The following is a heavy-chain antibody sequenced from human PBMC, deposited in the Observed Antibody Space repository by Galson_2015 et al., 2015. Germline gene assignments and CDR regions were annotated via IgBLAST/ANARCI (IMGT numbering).Heavy chain of an antibody. CDR1: GVSMTTSSW. Sequence: SETLSLTCAVSGVSMTTSSWWSWVRQSPPKGPEWIGEIYHGETTNYNPSLKSRVTISVDNSKDQFSLRLTSVTAADTAVYFCARRLGADRFYELMPNYFDSWGQGTLVTVSS. CDR3: ARRLGADRFYELMPNYFDS. V-gene: IGHV4-4*02. CDR2: IYHGETT. D-gene: IGHD3-16*01. J-gene: IGHJ4*03.